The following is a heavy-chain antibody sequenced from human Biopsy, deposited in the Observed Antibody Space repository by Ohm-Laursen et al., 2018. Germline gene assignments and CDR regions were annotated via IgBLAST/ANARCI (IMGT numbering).Heavy chain of an antibody. CDR3: ARGRRTSGWPYFAN. V-gene: IGHV4-59*01. CDR2: IYYSGST. D-gene: IGHD6-19*01. CDR1: GGSIGSFF. Sequence: TLSLTCTVSGGSIGSFFWSRIRQPPGKGLEWIGYIYYSGSTNYNPSLQNRVTMSVDTSKNQFSLKLSSVIAADTAVYYCARGRRTSGWPYFANWGQGTLVIVSS. J-gene: IGHJ4*02.